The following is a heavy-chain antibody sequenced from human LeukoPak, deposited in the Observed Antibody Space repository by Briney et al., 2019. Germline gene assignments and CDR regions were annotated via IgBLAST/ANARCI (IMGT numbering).Heavy chain of an antibody. CDR3: GGGYNWNYGVDY. D-gene: IGHD1-7*01. CDR2: IIPIFGTA. J-gene: IGHJ4*02. CDR1: GGTFSSYA. Sequence: ASVKVSCKASGGTFSSYAISWVRQAPGQGLEWMGGIIPIFGTANYAQKFQGRVTITADESTSTAYMELSSLRSEDTAVDYCGGGYNWNYGVDYWGQGTLVTVSS. V-gene: IGHV1-69*13.